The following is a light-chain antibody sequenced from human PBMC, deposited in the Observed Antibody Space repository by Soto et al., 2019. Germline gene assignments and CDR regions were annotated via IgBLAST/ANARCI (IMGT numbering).Light chain of an antibody. CDR1: QSVHSVY. CDR2: GAS. V-gene: IGKV3-20*01. CDR3: QKYGSSPLP. J-gene: IGKJ4*01. Sequence: EVVLTQSPGTLSLSPGEKATLSCRASQSVHSVYLAWYQQKPGQAPRLLIHGASNRATGIPDRFSGSGSGKDFPLPISRLEPEDLGVYFWQKYGSSPLPSGGGTKVETK.